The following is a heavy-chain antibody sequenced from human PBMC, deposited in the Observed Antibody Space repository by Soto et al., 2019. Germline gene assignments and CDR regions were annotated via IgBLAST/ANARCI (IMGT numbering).Heavy chain of an antibody. CDR3: ARDGSGH. J-gene: IGHJ4*02. V-gene: IGHV3-66*01. CDR2: IYTGGGT. Sequence: EVQLVESGGGLVQPGGSLRLSCAASGLTVSTNPMSLVRQAPGKGMELVSVIYTGGGTHYADSVKGRFTISRDNSKNTVNLQMNSLRPEDTAVYYCARDGSGHWGQGTLVTVSS. CDR1: GLTVSTNP.